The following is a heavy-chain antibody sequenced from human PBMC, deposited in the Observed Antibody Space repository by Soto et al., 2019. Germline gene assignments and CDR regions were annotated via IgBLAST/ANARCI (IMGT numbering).Heavy chain of an antibody. CDR1: GVTFSSYA. D-gene: IGHD1-26*01. CDR2: IIPIFGTA. Sequence: VASVKVSCKASGVTFSSYAISWVRQAPGQGLEWMGGIIPIFGTANYAQKFQGRVTITADESTSTAYMELSSLRSEDTAVYYCARVGVGASDYWGQGTLVTVSS. J-gene: IGHJ4*02. CDR3: ARVGVGASDY. V-gene: IGHV1-69*13.